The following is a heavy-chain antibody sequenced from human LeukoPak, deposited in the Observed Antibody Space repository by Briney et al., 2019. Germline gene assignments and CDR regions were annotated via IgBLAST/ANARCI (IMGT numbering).Heavy chain of an antibody. J-gene: IGHJ4*02. D-gene: IGHD1-1*01. CDR1: GFIFSTTW. V-gene: IGHV3-7*01. CDR3: AKGQETESRLDS. Sequence: GGSLRLSCATSGFIFSTTWMSWVRQAPGKGLEWVANINQDGSEKYYVDSVKGRFTISRDNAKNSLYLQMNSLRVEDTAVYYCAKGQETESRLDSWGQGTLVTVSS. CDR2: INQDGSEK.